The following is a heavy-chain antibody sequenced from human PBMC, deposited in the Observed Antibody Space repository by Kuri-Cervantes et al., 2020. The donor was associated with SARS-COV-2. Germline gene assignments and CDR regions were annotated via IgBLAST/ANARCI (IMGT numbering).Heavy chain of an antibody. V-gene: IGHV4-38-2*01. Sequence: SETLSLTCAVSGYSISSGYYWGWIRQPPGKGLEWIGSIYHSGSTYYNPSLKSRVTISVDTSKNQFSLTLSSVTAADTAVYYCARFFDYWGQGTLVTVSS. CDR3: ARFFDY. CDR1: GYSISSGYY. CDR2: IYHSGST. J-gene: IGHJ4*02.